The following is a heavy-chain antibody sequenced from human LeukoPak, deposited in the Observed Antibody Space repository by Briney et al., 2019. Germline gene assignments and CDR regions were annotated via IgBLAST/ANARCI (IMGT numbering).Heavy chain of an antibody. CDR2: IWYDGSNK. CDR3: VRENNAFDM. Sequence: PGGSLRLSCAASGFTFSSYGMHWVRQAPGKGLEWVAVIWYDGSNKYYADSVKGRFTISRDNSKNTLYLQMNSLRAEDTAVYYCVRENNAFDMWGQGTMVTVSS. V-gene: IGHV3-33*01. CDR1: GFTFSSYG. J-gene: IGHJ3*02. D-gene: IGHD2/OR15-2a*01.